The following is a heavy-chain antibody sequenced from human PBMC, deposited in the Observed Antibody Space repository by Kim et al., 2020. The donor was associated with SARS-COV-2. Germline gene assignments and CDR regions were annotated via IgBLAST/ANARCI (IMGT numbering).Heavy chain of an antibody. J-gene: IGHJ4*02. Sequence: YNPSLKSRVTISVDTSKNPFSLKLSSVTAADTAVYYCARGVSGSYYSVDYWGQGTLVTVSS. CDR3: ARGVSGSYYSVDY. D-gene: IGHD1-26*01. V-gene: IGHV4-30-2*04.